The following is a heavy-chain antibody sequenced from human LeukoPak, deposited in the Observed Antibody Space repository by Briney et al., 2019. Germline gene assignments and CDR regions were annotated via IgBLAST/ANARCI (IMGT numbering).Heavy chain of an antibody. CDR3: ARVGSSSSGWPNYYYYYYMDV. J-gene: IGHJ6*03. CDR2: IYHSGST. CDR1: GGSINNYY. D-gene: IGHD6-19*01. Sequence: MSSETLSLTCTVSGGSINNYYWSWLRQPPGKGLEWLGYIYHSGSTTYNPSLKSRVTISVDTSKKQFSLKLSSVTAADTAVYYCARVGSSSSGWPNYYYYYYMDVWGKGTTVTVSS. V-gene: IGHV4-59*01.